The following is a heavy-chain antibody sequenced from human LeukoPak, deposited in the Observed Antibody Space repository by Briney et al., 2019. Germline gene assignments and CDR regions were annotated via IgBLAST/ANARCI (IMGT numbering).Heavy chain of an antibody. D-gene: IGHD2-21*01. CDR1: GGSISGWY. V-gene: IGHV4-4*08. CDR3: ARPFYCGGDCYSDAFDI. Sequence: PSETLSLTCTVSGGSISGWYWSWTRQPPGKGLEWIGNIYGSGYTNYNPSLKSRVTISVDTSKNQFSLKLSSVTAADTAVYYCARPFYCGGDCYSDAFDIWGQGTMVTVSS. CDR2: IYGSGYT. J-gene: IGHJ3*02.